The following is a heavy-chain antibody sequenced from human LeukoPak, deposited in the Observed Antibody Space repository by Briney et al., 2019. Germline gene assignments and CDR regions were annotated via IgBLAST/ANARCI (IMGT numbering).Heavy chain of an antibody. CDR1: GFRFTAYY. Sequence: GGSLRLSCATSGFRFTAYYMNWVRQAPGKGLEYISYISGTGSDIIYADSVKGRFTISRDNSKNTMYLQMNSLRADDTAVYYCAKGVSSGWYYFDYWGQGTLVTVSS. J-gene: IGHJ4*02. V-gene: IGHV3-11*03. D-gene: IGHD6-19*01. CDR3: AKGVSSGWYYFDY. CDR2: ISGTGSDI.